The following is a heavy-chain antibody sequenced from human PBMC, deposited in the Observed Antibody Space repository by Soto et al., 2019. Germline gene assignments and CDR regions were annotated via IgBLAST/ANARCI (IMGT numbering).Heavy chain of an antibody. J-gene: IGHJ4*02. CDR2: ISYDGSNK. V-gene: IGHV3-30-3*01. CDR1: GFTFSSYA. CDR3: ARDWHHRRIAAAGTLDY. D-gene: IGHD6-13*01. Sequence: QVQLVESGGGVVQPGRSLRLSCAASGFTFSSYAIHWVRQAPGKGLEWVAVISYDGSNKYYADSVKGRFTISRDNSKNTLYLQMNSLRAEDTAVYYCARDWHHRRIAAAGTLDYWGQGTLVTVSS.